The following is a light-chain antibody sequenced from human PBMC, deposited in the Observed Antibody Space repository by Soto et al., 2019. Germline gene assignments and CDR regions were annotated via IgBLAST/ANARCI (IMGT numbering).Light chain of an antibody. CDR3: QQYTGPPTT. CDR2: GAS. J-gene: IGKJ5*01. Sequence: EIILTQSPDTLSLSPGERATLSCRASQTVSSNYLAWCQQRPGQAPRLLIYGASTRAPGIPDRFSGSGSGTDFTLTITRLGPEYSAVYFCQQYTGPPTTFGRGTRLEIK. CDR1: QTVSSNY. V-gene: IGKV3-20*01.